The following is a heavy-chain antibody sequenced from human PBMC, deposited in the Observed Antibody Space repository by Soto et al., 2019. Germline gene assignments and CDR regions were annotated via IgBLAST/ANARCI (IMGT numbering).Heavy chain of an antibody. Sequence: GPSVKVSCKASGYTFTGYYMHWVRQAPGQGLEWMGWINPNSGGTNYAQKFQGWVTMTRDTSISTAYMELSRLRSDDTAVYYCARDHIVVVPAAIGYYYYGMDVWGQGTTVTVSS. CDR3: ARDHIVVVPAAIGYYYYGMDV. V-gene: IGHV1-2*04. D-gene: IGHD2-2*02. CDR2: INPNSGGT. CDR1: GYTFTGYY. J-gene: IGHJ6*02.